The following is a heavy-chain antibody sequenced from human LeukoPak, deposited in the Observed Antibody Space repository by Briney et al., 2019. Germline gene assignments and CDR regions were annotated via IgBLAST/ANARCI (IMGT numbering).Heavy chain of an antibody. V-gene: IGHV4-59*01. CDR1: GGSINSYY. CDR2: IHYSGST. Sequence: SETLSLTCIVSGGSINSYYWSWIRQPPGKGLEWIGYIHYSGSTNYNPSLSGPVTISLDTSKNQFALRLSSVTAADTAIYYCARRAGGSPFDIWGQGTMVTASS. CDR3: ARRAGGSPFDI. J-gene: IGHJ3*02. D-gene: IGHD3-10*01.